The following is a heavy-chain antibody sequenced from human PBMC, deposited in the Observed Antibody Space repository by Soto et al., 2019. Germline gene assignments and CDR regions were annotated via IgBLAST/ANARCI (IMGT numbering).Heavy chain of an antibody. V-gene: IGHV3-23*01. CDR2: ISATGGGT. CDR3: AKDRRAGGNSAFYFDF. D-gene: IGHD3-16*01. Sequence: GGSLRLSCAASGFKFSNYAMSWVRQAPGKGLEWVSLISATGGGTYYADSVKGRFTISRDNSHNALYLQVHSLTAEDTAVYYCAKDRRAGGNSAFYFDFWGQGAQVTAPQ. CDR1: GFKFSNYA. J-gene: IGHJ4*02.